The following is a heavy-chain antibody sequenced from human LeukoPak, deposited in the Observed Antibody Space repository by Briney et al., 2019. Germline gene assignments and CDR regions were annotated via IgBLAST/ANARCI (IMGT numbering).Heavy chain of an antibody. CDR3: GREVRGAQIDY. CDR2: ISGISSNNI. D-gene: IGHD3-10*01. CDR1: GFTFSRFG. Sequence: PGGSLRLSCAASGFTFSRFGMNWVRQAPGKGLEWVSYISGISSNNIYYADSVKGRFIISRDNTNNSLYLQMNSLRVDDTAVYYCGREVRGAQIDYWGQGTLVTVSS. V-gene: IGHV3-48*04. J-gene: IGHJ4*02.